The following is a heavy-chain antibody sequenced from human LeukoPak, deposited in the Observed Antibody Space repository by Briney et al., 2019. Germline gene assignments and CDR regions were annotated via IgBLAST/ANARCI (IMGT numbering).Heavy chain of an antibody. D-gene: IGHD3-16*01. CDR1: GFTFSSYE. V-gene: IGHV3-7*01. CDR2: IKQDGSEG. J-gene: IGHJ4*02. CDR3: ARYFNYDKSDSQWRHLDH. Sequence: PGGSLRLSCAASGFTFSSYEMNWVRQAPGKGLEWVANIKQDGSEGYYMDSVKGRFTISRDNAKNSLYLQMNSLRAEDTAVYYCARYFNYDKSDSQWRHLDHWGQGTLLTVSS.